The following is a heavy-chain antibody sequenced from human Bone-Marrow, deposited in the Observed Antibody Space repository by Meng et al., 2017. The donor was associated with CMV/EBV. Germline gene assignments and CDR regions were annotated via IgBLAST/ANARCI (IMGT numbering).Heavy chain of an antibody. CDR3: ARDGVCEEWELLCWYYYYGMDV. J-gene: IGHJ6*02. D-gene: IGHD1-26*01. CDR1: GGTFSSYA. V-gene: IGHV1-69*10. CDR2: IIPILGIA. Sequence: VKVSCKASGGTFSSYAISWVRQAPGQGLEWMGGIIPILGIANYAQKFQGRVTITADKSTSTAYMELSSLRSEDTAVYYCARDGVCEEWELLCWYYYYGMDVWGQGTTVTVSS.